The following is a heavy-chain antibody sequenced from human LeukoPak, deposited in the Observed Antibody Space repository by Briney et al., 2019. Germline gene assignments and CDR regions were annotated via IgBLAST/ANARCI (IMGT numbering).Heavy chain of an antibody. J-gene: IGHJ6*02. CDR2: TYYRSKWYN. CDR3: ASDRIQPPRYYYGMDV. D-gene: IGHD5-18*01. V-gene: IGHV6-1*01. CDR1: GDSVSSNSAA. Sequence: SQTLSLTCAISGDSVSSNSAAWNWIRQSPSRGLEWLGRTYYRSKWYNDYAVSVKSRITINPDTSKNQFSLQLNSVTPEDTAVYYCASDRIQPPRYYYGMDVWGQGTTVTVSS.